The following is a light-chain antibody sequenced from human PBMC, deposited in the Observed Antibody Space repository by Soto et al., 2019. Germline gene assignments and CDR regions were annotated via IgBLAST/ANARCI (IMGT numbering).Light chain of an antibody. CDR1: LSVSSN. J-gene: IGKJ5*01. Sequence: EIVMTQSPATLSVSPGERATLSCRASLSVSSNLAWYQQKPGQAPRLLIYGASTRATGIPARFSGSGSGTDFTLTISSLQPEDFATYYCQQLHDYPITFGQGTRLEIK. CDR3: QQLHDYPIT. V-gene: IGKV3-15*01. CDR2: GAS.